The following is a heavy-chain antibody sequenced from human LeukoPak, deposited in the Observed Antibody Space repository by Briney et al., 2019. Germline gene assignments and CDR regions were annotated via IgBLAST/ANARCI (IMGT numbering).Heavy chain of an antibody. D-gene: IGHD3-22*01. Sequence: PSETLSLTCTVSSGSISSSYWSWIRQPPGKGLEWIGYIYYSGSTNYNPSLKSRVTISVDTSKNQFSLKLSSVSAADTAVYYCARGVEDYYDSSGYGYWGQGTLVTVSS. V-gene: IGHV4-59*01. CDR2: IYYSGST. CDR1: SGSISSSY. J-gene: IGHJ4*02. CDR3: ARGVEDYYDSSGYGY.